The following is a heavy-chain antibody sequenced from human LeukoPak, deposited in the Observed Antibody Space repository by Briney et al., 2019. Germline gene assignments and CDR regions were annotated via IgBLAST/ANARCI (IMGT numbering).Heavy chain of an antibody. CDR1: GYSFTSYW. V-gene: IGHV5-10-1*01. D-gene: IGHD6-19*01. CDR2: IDPSDSYT. Sequence: GESLKISCKGSGYSFTSYWISWVRQMPGKGLEWMGRIDPSDSYTNYSPSFQGHVTISADKSISTAYLQWSSLKASDTAMYYCARAGYSSGWDQNLDYWGQGTLVTVSS. J-gene: IGHJ4*02. CDR3: ARAGYSSGWDQNLDY.